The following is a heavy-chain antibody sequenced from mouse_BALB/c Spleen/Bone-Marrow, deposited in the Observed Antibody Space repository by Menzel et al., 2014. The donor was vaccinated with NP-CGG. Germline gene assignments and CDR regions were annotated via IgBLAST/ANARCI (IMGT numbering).Heavy chain of an antibody. J-gene: IGHJ3*01. CDR3: AKSLYDGYYSWLAY. CDR1: GFNFKDSY. CDR2: IDPANGNT. V-gene: IGHV14-3*02. D-gene: IGHD2-3*01. Sequence: VQLQQSGAELVKPGASVKLSCTASGFNFKDSYMHWVKQRPEQGLEWIGRIDPANGNTKYDPKFQGKATITADTSSNAAYLQLSTLTSEDTAVYYCAKSLYDGYYSWLAYWGQGTLVTVSA.